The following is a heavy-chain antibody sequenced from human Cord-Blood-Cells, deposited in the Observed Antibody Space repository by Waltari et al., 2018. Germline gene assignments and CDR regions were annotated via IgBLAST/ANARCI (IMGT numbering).Heavy chain of an antibody. CDR1: GYTLTESP. CDR3: ATSPTPSCGGDCYMEDY. D-gene: IGHD2-21*01. J-gene: IGHJ4*02. V-gene: IGHV1-24*01. Sequence: QVQLVQSGAEVKKPGASVKVSCKVSGYTLTESPMHWVRQAPGKGLEWMGGLDPEEGETIYAHKFQGRVTMTKDTSTDTAYMGLSSRRSEDTAVYYCATSPTPSCGGDCYMEDYWGQGTLVTVSS. CDR2: LDPEEGET.